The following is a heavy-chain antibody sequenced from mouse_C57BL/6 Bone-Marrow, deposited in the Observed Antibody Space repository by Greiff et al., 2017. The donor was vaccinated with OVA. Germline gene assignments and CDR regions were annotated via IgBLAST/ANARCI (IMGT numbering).Heavy chain of an antibody. J-gene: IGHJ3*01. CDR1: GYTFTSYW. D-gene: IGHD5-1*01. V-gene: IGHV1-74*01. Sequence: QVQLQQPGAELVKPGASVKVSCKASGYTFTSYWMHWVKQRPGQGLEWIGRLHPSDSATNYNQKFKGKATLTVDKSSSTAYMQLSSLTSEDSAVYYCAPSYPWFAYWGQGTLVTVSA. CDR2: LHPSDSAT. CDR3: APSYPWFAY.